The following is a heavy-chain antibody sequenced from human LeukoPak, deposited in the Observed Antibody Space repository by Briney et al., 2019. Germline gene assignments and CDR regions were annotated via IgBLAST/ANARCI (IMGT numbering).Heavy chain of an antibody. CDR2: IHSDGSST. CDR1: GFTFSSYY. V-gene: IGHV3-74*01. CDR3: AKDSLADIDY. D-gene: IGHD3-16*01. J-gene: IGHJ4*02. Sequence: GGSLRLSCAASGFTFSSYYMHWVRQAPGKGLVWVSRIHSDGSSTNYADSVKGRSTISRDNSKNTLYLQMNSLRAEDTAVYYCAKDSLADIDYWGQGTLVTVSS.